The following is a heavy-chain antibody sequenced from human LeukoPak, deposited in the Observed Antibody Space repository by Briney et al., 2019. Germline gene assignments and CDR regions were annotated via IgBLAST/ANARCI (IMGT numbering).Heavy chain of an antibody. Sequence: SETLSLTCTVSGGSISSYYWTWIRQPPGKGLEWIGFIYYSGRTNYNPSLKSRVTILVDTSKNQFSLRLSSVTAADTAVYYCARTGSYDTHGLDSWGRGTLVIVSS. V-gene: IGHV4-59*08. CDR1: GGSISSYY. CDR2: IYYSGRT. J-gene: IGHJ4*02. D-gene: IGHD5-18*01. CDR3: ARTGSYDTHGLDS.